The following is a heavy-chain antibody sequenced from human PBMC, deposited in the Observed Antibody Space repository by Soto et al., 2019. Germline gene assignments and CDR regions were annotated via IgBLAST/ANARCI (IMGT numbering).Heavy chain of an antibody. J-gene: IGHJ5*02. CDR1: GYTFTSYA. CDR3: ARDQWMVRGVLPHYRCDP. Sequence: QVQLVQSGAEVKKPGASVKVSCKASGYTFTSYAMHWVRQAPGQRLEWMGWINAGNGNTKYSQKFQGRVTITRDTSASTAYMELSSLRSEDTAAYYCARDQWMVRGVLPHYRCDPWGQGTLVTVSS. V-gene: IGHV1-3*01. D-gene: IGHD3-10*01. CDR2: INAGNGNT.